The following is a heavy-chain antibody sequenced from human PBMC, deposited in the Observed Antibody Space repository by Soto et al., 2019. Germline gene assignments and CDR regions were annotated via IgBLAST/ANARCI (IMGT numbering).Heavy chain of an antibody. CDR2: ITGSGGSE. CDR1: GFTFTSYA. CDR3: AKGDTTMITDYYAMDV. V-gene: IGHV3-23*01. D-gene: IGHD5-18*01. Sequence: GGSLRLSCAVSGFTFTSYAMTWVRQAPGKGLEWVSAITGSGGSEFYADSVKGRFTISRDNSKNTLYLQMNSLRAEDTALYYCAKGDTTMITDYYAMDVWGQGTTVTVSS. J-gene: IGHJ6*02.